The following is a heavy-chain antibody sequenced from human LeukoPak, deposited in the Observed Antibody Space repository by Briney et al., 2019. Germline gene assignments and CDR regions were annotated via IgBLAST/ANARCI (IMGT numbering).Heavy chain of an antibody. CDR1: GITFSSYS. CDR3: ARLPAYCSSTSCYYDY. CDR2: ISSASGSI. D-gene: IGHD2-2*01. Sequence: GGSLRLSCAASGITFSSYSMNWVRQAPGKGLEWGSYISSASGSIYYADSVKGRFTISRDNAKNSLFLQMNSLRAEDTAVYYCARLPAYCSSTSCYYDYWGQGTLVTVSS. J-gene: IGHJ4*02. V-gene: IGHV3-48*04.